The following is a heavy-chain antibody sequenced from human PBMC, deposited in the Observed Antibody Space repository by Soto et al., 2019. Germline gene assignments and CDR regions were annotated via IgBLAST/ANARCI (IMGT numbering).Heavy chain of an antibody. D-gene: IGHD3-10*01. J-gene: IGHJ4*02. Sequence: PSETLSLTCTVSGGSISSGGYYWSWIRQHPGKGLEWIGYIYYSGSTYYNPSLKSRVTISVDTSKNQFSLKLSSVTAADTAVYYCAKSITGANYFDYGGQETLDTFPS. CDR1: GGSISSGGYY. CDR2: IYYSGST. V-gene: IGHV4-31*03. CDR3: AKSITGANYFDY.